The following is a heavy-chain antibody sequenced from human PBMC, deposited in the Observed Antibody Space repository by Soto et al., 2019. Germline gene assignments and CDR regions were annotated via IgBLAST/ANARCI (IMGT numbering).Heavy chain of an antibody. CDR2: VLHDGNNK. Sequence: QVQLVESGGGVVQPGGSLRLSCAASGFTFSDYIMHWVRQAPGEGLEWVAMVLHDGNNKYYADSVKGRFTISRDNSKNTLYLQMNSLRTEDTAMYYCARDDEDGSYCDLGYWGQGTLVTVSS. CDR1: GFTFSDYI. V-gene: IGHV3-30-3*01. J-gene: IGHJ4*02. D-gene: IGHD3-10*01. CDR3: ARDDEDGSYCDLGY.